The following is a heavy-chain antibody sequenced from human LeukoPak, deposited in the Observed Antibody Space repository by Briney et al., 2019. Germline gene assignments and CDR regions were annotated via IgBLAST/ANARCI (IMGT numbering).Heavy chain of an antibody. V-gene: IGHV3-33*06. CDR2: IWYDGSYK. J-gene: IGHJ4*02. Sequence: GGSLRLSCAASGFTFSNCGMHWVRQAPGKGLEWVAVIWYDGSYKYYGDSVKGRFTISRDNSKRILYLQLSSLRAEDTAVYYCAKGGLDPGENYYFDYWGQGTLVTVSS. D-gene: IGHD3-10*01. CDR1: GFTFSNCG. CDR3: AKGGLDPGENYYFDY.